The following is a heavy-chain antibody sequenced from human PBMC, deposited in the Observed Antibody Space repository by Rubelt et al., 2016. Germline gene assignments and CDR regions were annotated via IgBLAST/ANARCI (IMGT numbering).Heavy chain of an antibody. CDR2: IKSKTDGGTT. Sequence: EVQLVESGGGLVKPGGSLRLSCAASGLTFNNAWMNWVRQAPGKGLEWVGLIKSKTDGGTTDYAAPVKGRFAISRDDSKNTLYLQMNSLKTEDPAVYYCTQVYGDYYHYWGQGTLVTVSS. J-gene: IGHJ4*02. V-gene: IGHV3-15*07. CDR3: TQVYGDYYHY. D-gene: IGHD4-17*01. CDR1: GLTFNNAW.